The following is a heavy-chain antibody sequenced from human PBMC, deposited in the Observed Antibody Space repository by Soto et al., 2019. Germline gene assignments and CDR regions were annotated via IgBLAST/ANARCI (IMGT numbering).Heavy chain of an antibody. Sequence: RLSCAASGFTFSSYGMHWVRQAPGKGLEWVAVISYDGSNEYYADSVKGRFTISRDNSKNTLYLQMNSLRAEDTAVYYCATEYYDFWSGYRQSDYWGQGTLVTVSS. V-gene: IGHV3-30*03. CDR3: ATEYYDFWSGYRQSDY. D-gene: IGHD3-3*01. CDR1: GFTFSSYG. J-gene: IGHJ4*02. CDR2: ISYDGSNE.